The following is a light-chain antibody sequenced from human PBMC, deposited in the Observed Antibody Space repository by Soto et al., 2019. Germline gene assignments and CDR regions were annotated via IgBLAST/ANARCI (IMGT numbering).Light chain of an antibody. CDR2: EGS. CDR3: KSYAGSNTYV. Sequence: SALTQPASVSGSPGQSITISCTGTSSDVGSYNLVSWYQQHPGKAPKLMIYEGSKRPSGASNRFSGSKSGNTASLTVSGLQAADEADYFCKSYAGSNTYVLGSGTKV. V-gene: IGLV2-14*02. J-gene: IGLJ1*01. CDR1: SSDVGSYNL.